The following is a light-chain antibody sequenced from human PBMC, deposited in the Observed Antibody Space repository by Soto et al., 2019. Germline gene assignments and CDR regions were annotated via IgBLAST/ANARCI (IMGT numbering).Light chain of an antibody. CDR1: QSVLYNSNNKNH. V-gene: IGKV4-1*01. J-gene: IGKJ1*01. CDR3: LQYYSTPRT. Sequence: DIVMTQSPDSLAVSLGERATINCKSSQSVLYNSNNKNHLAWYQQKPGQPPNLLIYWASTRESGVPDRFSGSGSGTDFTLTISSLQAEDVAVYYCLQYYSTPRTFGQGTKVEIE. CDR2: WAS.